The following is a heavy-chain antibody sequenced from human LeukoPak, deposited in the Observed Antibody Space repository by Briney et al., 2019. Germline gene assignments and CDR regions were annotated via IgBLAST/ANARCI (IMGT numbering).Heavy chain of an antibody. D-gene: IGHD3-16*01. Sequence: PGGSLRLSCAASGFTFSSYGMNWVRQASGRGLEWVGRIRSKAHSYATAYGASVKGRFIISRDDLKNTVYLQMKSLKTEDTAVYYCARSSGWGFWYFDLWGRGTLVTVSS. J-gene: IGHJ2*01. CDR1: GFTFSSYG. CDR3: ARSSGWGFWYFDL. CDR2: IRSKAHSYAT. V-gene: IGHV3-73*01.